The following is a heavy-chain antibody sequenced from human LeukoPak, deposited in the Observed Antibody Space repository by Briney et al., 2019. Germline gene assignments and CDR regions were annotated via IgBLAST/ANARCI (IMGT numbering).Heavy chain of an antibody. V-gene: IGHV3-23*01. J-gene: IGHJ4*02. CDR2: ISGSGANT. CDR1: GFTFSTYA. Sequence: GGSLRLSCSASGFTFSTYAMSWVRQAPGKGLDWVSGISGSGANTYYADSVKGRFTISKDNSKNTLFLQMNSLRAEDTAVYYCAKSPDIAVTDDFDYWDQGTMVTVSS. CDR3: AKSPDIAVTDDFDY. D-gene: IGHD6-19*01.